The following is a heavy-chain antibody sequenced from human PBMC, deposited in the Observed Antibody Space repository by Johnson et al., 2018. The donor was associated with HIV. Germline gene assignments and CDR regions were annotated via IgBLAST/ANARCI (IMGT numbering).Heavy chain of an antibody. J-gene: IGHJ3*02. CDR3: AKGLPGTRRKVAFDI. CDR2: ITWDSDNI. CDR1: GFSFDDFA. D-gene: IGHD1-1*01. Sequence: QLVESGGVMVQPGRSLRLSCAASGFSFDDFAMHWVRQGPGKGLEWVSSITWDSDNIAYADSVKGRFTISRDNAKNSLYLQMNSLRLEDTAFYYCAKGLPGTRRKVAFDIWGQGTKVTVSS. V-gene: IGHV3-9*01.